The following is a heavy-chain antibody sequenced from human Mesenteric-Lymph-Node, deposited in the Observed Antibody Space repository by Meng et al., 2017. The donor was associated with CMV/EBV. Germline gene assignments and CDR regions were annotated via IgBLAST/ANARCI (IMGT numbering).Heavy chain of an antibody. CDR2: IDTANGNT. CDR3: ARDGGFGPPPYYFDY. CDR1: RYPFPDYP. D-gene: IGHD3-10*01. J-gene: IGHJ4*02. V-gene: IGHV1-3*04. Sequence: SRYPFPDYPLPWVRQAPGQSLDWMGWIDTANGNTKYSQKFQGRVTITRDTSATTAYMYLYSLRSEDTAVYYCARDGGFGPPPYYFDYWGQGTLVTVSS.